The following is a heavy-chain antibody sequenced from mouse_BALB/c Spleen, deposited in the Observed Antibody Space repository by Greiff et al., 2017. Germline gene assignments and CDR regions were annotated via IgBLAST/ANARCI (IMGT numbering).Heavy chain of an antibody. Sequence: EVQLVESGGGLVKPGGSLKLSCAASGFTFSSYAMSWVRQSPEKRLEWVAEISSGGSYTYYPDTVTGRFTISRDNAKNTLYLEMSSLRSEDTAMYYCARVETARATDYAMDYWGQGTSVTVSS. J-gene: IGHJ4*01. CDR2: ISSGGSYT. D-gene: IGHD3-2*01. V-gene: IGHV5-9-4*01. CDR1: GFTFSSYA. CDR3: ARVETARATDYAMDY.